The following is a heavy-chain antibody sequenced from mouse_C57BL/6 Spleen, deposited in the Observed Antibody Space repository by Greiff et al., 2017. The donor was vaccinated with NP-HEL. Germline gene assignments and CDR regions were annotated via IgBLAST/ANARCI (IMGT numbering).Heavy chain of an antibody. CDR2: IDPENGDT. Sequence: VQLQQSGAELVRPGASVKLSCTASGFNIKDDYMHWVKQRPEQGLEWIGWIDPENGDTEYASKFQGKATITADTSSNTAYLQLSSLTSEDTAVYYCTRRGSSYRFAYWGQGTLVTVSA. CDR1: GFNIKDDY. CDR3: TRRGSSYRFAY. J-gene: IGHJ3*01. D-gene: IGHD1-1*01. V-gene: IGHV14-4*01.